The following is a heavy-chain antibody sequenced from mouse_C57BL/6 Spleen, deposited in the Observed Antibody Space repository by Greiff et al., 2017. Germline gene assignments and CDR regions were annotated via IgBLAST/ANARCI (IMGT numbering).Heavy chain of an antibody. CDR3: ARNSNWDYFDY. J-gene: IGHJ2*01. CDR2: IWSGGST. V-gene: IGHV2-2*01. Sequence: QVQLKESGPGLVQPSQSLSITCTVSGFSLTSYGVHWVRQSPGKGLEWLGVIWSGGSTDYKAAFISRLSISKDNSKSQVFFKMNSLQADDTAIYYCARNSNWDYFDYWGQGTTLTVSS. D-gene: IGHD4-1*01. CDR1: GFSLTSYG.